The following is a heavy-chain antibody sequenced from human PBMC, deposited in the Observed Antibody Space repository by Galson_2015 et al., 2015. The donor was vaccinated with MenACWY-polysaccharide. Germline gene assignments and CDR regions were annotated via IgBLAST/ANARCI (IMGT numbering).Heavy chain of an antibody. Sequence: TLSLTCTVSGDSITSGGYFWSWIRQHPGKGLEWIASISFDGGTYYNPSLKSRVIISLDTPNNQPNNQFSLKLNSVTAADTAFYYCAIGKSRYSNYWGQGTLVTVSS. D-gene: IGHD4-11*01. CDR2: ISFDGGT. J-gene: IGHJ4*02. CDR3: AIGKSRYSNY. V-gene: IGHV4-31*03. CDR1: GDSITSGGYF.